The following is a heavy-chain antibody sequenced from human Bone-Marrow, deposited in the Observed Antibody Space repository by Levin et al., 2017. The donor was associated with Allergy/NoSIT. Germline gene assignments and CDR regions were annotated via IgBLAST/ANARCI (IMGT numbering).Heavy chain of an antibody. CDR1: GFTFSNYE. J-gene: IGHJ4*02. V-gene: IGHV3-48*03. CDR3: AREDSDVSGNRHYMGGDY. D-gene: IGHD3-10*01. CDR2: ISSRATTI. Sequence: GESLKISCAASGFTFSNYEMNWVRQAPGKGLEWIAYISSRATTIYYADSVRGRFTISRDNAKNSLFLQMNSLRAEDTAVYYCAREDSDVSGNRHYMGGDYWGQGTLVTVSS.